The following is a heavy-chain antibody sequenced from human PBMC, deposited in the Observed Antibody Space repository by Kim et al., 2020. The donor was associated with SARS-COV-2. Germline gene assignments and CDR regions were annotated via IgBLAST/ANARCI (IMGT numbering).Heavy chain of an antibody. Sequence: GGSLRLSCAVSGFTFSDYYMSWIRQAPGKGLEWVSLISGSGTSIYYTDSVKGRFTISRDNARNSLYLQMNSLRAEDTAVYYCVRERRSGYSSGWRDTFD. D-gene: IGHD6-19*01. CDR2: ISGSGTSI. CDR1: GFTFSDYY. V-gene: IGHV3-11*04. CDR3: VRERRSGYSSGWRDTFD. J-gene: IGHJ3*02.